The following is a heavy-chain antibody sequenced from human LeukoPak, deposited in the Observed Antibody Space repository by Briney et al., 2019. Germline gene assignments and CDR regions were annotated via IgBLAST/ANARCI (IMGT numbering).Heavy chain of an antibody. D-gene: IGHD6-19*01. Sequence: PGGSLRLSCVVSGFPFHFYELNWVRQAPGKGLEWVSNIGASGTPKYYADSVKGRFSISGDNAKSSLFLQMNSLRVDDTAVYYCSLLAVASDFDYWGQGVLVTVSS. J-gene: IGHJ4*02. CDR3: SLLAVASDFDY. CDR1: GFPFHFYE. CDR2: IGASGTPK. V-gene: IGHV3-48*03.